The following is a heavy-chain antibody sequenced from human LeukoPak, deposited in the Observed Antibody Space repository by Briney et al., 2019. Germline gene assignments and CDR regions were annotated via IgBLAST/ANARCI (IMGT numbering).Heavy chain of an antibody. D-gene: IGHD2-2*01. CDR3: ARDGGRGYCSSTSCSFDP. V-gene: IGHV1-18*01. Sequence: ASVKVSCKASGYTFTSYGISWVRQAPGQGLEWMGWISAYNGNTNHAQKLQGRVTMTTDTSTSTAYMELRSLRSDDTAVYYCARDGGRGYCSSTSCSFDPWGQGTLVTVSS. CDR2: ISAYNGNT. J-gene: IGHJ5*02. CDR1: GYTFTSYG.